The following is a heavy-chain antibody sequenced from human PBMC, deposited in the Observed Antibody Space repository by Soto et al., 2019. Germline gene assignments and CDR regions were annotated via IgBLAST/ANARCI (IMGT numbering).Heavy chain of an antibody. CDR2: IYYSGST. J-gene: IGHJ5*02. Sequence: SXTLSLTCTVSGGSMSSYYWSWIRQPPGKGLEWIGYIYYSGSTNYNPSLKSRVTISVDTSKNQFSLKLSSVTAADTAVYYCARDRGSSWQSNWFDPWGQGTLVPSPQ. V-gene: IGHV4-59*01. D-gene: IGHD6-13*01. CDR3: ARDRGSSWQSNWFDP. CDR1: GGSMSSYY.